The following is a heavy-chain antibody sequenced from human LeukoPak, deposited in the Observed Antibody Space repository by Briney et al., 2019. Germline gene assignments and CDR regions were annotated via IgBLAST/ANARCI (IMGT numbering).Heavy chain of an antibody. CDR3: ARCYASGSYGIDY. D-gene: IGHD3-10*01. CDR1: GFTFGSYS. V-gene: IGHV3-21*01. CDR2: ISSTSSYI. Sequence: KSGGSLRLSCAASGFTFGSYSMNWVRQVPGKGLQWVSSISSTSSYIYYADSVKGRFTVSRDNAKNSLSLQMNSLGAEDTAVYYCARCYASGSYGIDYWGRGTLVTVSS. J-gene: IGHJ4*02.